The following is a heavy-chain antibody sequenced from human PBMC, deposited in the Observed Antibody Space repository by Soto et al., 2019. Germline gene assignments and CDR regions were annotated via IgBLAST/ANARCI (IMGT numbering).Heavy chain of an antibody. Sequence: SETLSLTCAASGGSISSGGYSWSWIRQPPGKGLEWIGYIYHSGSTYYNPSLKSRVTISVDRSKNQFSLKLSSVTAADTAVYYCARGLEQQLVYFDYWGQGTLVTVSS. D-gene: IGHD6-13*01. CDR2: IYHSGST. V-gene: IGHV4-30-2*01. J-gene: IGHJ4*02. CDR1: GGSISSGGYS. CDR3: ARGLEQQLVYFDY.